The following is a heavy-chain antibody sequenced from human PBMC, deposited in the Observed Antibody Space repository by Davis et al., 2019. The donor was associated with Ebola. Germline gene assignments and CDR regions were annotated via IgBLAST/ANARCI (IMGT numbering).Heavy chain of an antibody. CDR2: ISAYNGNT. CDR3: AREAGATTRIYDT. J-gene: IGHJ5*02. V-gene: IGHV1-18*01. CDR1: SYTFTSYG. D-gene: IGHD1-26*01. Sequence: ASVKVSCKASSYTFTSYGISWVRQAPGQGLEWMGWISAYNGNTNYAQKLKGRVTMTTDTSRSTAYMELRSLRSEDTAVYNCAREAGATTRIYDTWGQGTLVTVSS.